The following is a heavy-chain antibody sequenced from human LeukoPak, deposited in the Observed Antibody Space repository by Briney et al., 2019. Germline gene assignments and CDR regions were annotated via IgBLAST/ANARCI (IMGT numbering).Heavy chain of an antibody. CDR2: IHHSGST. V-gene: IGHV4-30-2*01. D-gene: IGHD5-12*01. Sequence: SETLSLTCAVSGGSISSGGYSWSWIRQPPGKGLEWIGYIHHSGSTYYNPSLKSRVTISVDGSKNQFSLKLSSVTAADTAVYYCARVKRSGYEYYFDYWGQGTLVTVSS. CDR3: ARVKRSGYEYYFDY. J-gene: IGHJ4*02. CDR1: GGSISSGGYS.